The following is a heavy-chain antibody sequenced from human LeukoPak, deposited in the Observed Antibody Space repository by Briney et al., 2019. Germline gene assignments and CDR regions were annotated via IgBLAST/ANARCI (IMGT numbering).Heavy chain of an antibody. V-gene: IGHV4-61*02. Sequence: KPSETLSLTCAVSGGSITRGSYYWTWLRQPAGWALEWIGPVFTSGNTNYNPSLKGRVTISIETSKSQFSLNLNSVTAADTAVYYCARGTGSLFYWGHGILVTVSS. CDR2: VFTSGNT. D-gene: IGHD3-10*01. CDR3: ARGTGSLFY. CDR1: GGSITRGSYY. J-gene: IGHJ4*01.